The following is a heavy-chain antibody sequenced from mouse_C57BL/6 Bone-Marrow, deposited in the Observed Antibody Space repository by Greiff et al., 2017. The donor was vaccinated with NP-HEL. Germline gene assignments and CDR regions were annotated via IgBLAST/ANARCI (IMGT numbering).Heavy chain of an antibody. Sequence: QVHVKQSGAELVRPGASVKLSCKASGYTFTDYYINWVKQRPGQGLEWIARIYPGSGNTYYNEKFKGKATLTAEKSSSPAYMQLSSLTSEDSAVYFCARSGYTPLAYWGQGTLVTVSA. CDR2: IYPGSGNT. D-gene: IGHD3-1*01. V-gene: IGHV1-76*01. CDR1: GYTFTDYY. CDR3: ARSGYTPLAY. J-gene: IGHJ3*01.